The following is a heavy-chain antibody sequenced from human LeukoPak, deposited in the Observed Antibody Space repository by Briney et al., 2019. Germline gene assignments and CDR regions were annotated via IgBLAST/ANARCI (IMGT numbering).Heavy chain of an antibody. CDR1: GYTFTGYY. J-gene: IGHJ4*02. CDR2: INPNSGGT. V-gene: IGHV1-2*02. D-gene: IGHD1-26*01. Sequence: ASVKVSCKASGYTFTGYYMHWVRQAPGQGLEWMGWINPNSGGTSYAQKFQGGVTMTRDTSISTAYMELSRLRSDDTAVYYCARGIVGATTGDWGQGTLVTVSS. CDR3: ARGIVGATTGD.